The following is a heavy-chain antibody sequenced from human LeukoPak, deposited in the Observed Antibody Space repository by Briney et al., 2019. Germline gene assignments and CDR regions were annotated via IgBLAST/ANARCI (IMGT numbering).Heavy chain of an antibody. Sequence: GASVKVSCKASGYTFTSYAMHWVRQAPGQRLEWMGWINAGNGNTKYLQKFQGRVTIARDTSASTAYMELSSLRSEDTAVYYCASYYDSSGYYFWGQGTLVTVSS. D-gene: IGHD3-22*01. J-gene: IGHJ4*02. V-gene: IGHV1-3*01. CDR1: GYTFTSYA. CDR3: ASYYDSSGYYF. CDR2: INAGNGNT.